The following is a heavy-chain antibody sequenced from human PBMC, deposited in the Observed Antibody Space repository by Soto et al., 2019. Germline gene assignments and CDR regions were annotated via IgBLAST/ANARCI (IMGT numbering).Heavy chain of an antibody. CDR2: IYYSGST. CDR1: GGSIGSYY. D-gene: IGHD5-18*01. J-gene: IGHJ4*02. CDR3: ARVDTAMVFSY. V-gene: IGHV4-59*01. Sequence: LSLTCTVSGGSIGSYYWSWIRQPPGKGLEWIGYIYYSGSTNYNPSLKSRVTISVDTSKNQFSLKLSSVTAADTAVYYCARVDTAMVFSYWGQGTLVTVSS.